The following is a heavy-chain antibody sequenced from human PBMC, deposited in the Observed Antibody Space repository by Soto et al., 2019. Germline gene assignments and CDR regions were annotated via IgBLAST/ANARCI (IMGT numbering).Heavy chain of an antibody. D-gene: IGHD3-22*01. CDR2: IYHSGST. CDR3: ARGAVVNFDS. Sequence: QLQLQESGSGLVKPSQTLSLTCAVSGGSISSGGSSWTWIRQPPGKGLEWIGYIYHSGSTYYNPSLKSRVTRSVDRSKNQFSLKLPPVPAADTAVYYCARGAVVNFDSWGQGTLVTVSS. CDR1: GGSISSGGSS. V-gene: IGHV4-30-2*01. J-gene: IGHJ4*02.